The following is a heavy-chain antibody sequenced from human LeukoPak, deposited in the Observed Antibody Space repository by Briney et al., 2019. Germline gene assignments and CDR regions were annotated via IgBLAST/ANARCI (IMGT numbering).Heavy chain of an antibody. V-gene: IGHV4-59*01. CDR2: IYYSGST. D-gene: IGHD6-19*01. CDR3: ARVFSVAGTFDY. Sequence: SETLSLTCTVSGGSTSSYYWSWIRQPPGKGLEWIGYIYYSGSTNYTPSLKSRVTISVDTSKNQFSLKLSSVTAADTAVYYCARVFSVAGTFDYWGQGTLVTVSS. J-gene: IGHJ4*02. CDR1: GGSTSSYY.